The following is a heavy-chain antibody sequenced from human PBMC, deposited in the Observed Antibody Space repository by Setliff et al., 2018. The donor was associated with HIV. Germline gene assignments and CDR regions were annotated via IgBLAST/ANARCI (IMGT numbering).Heavy chain of an antibody. CDR3: ASHAPYTSSWNAAAFDI. D-gene: IGHD6-13*01. CDR2: ITYSGST. V-gene: IGHV4-61*07. Sequence: RDPPGKGLEWIGYITYSGSTKYNPSLKSRVTISIDTSKNQFSLKLSSVTPADTAVYYCASHAPYTSSWNAAAFDIWGQGTMVTVSS. J-gene: IGHJ3*02.